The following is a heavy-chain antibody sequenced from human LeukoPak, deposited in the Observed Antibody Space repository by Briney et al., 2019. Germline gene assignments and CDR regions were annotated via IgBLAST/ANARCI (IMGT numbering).Heavy chain of an antibody. Sequence: PSETLSLTCAVSGGSISSSNWWSWVRQPPGKGLEWIGNIYYSGSTNYNPSLKSRVTMSVDTSKNQFSLKLSSVTAADTAVYYCARDAYYYESSASRLFDYWGQGTLVTVSS. CDR3: ARDAYYYESSASRLFDY. J-gene: IGHJ4*02. D-gene: IGHD3-22*01. CDR1: GGSISSSNW. CDR2: IYYSGST. V-gene: IGHV4-4*02.